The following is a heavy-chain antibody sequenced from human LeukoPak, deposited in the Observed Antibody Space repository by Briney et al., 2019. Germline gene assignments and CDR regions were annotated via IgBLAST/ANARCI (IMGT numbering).Heavy chain of an antibody. V-gene: IGHV3-23*01. J-gene: IGHJ4*02. CDR2: ISGSGGST. D-gene: IGHD6-13*01. CDR1: GFTFSSYA. Sequence: GGSRRLSWAAAGFTFSSYAMSWVRQAPGKGLEWVSAISGSGGSTYYADSVKGRFTISRDNSKNTLYLQMNSLRAEDTAVYYCAKGSLRGFAAAKIVDYWGQGTLVTVSS. CDR3: AKGSLRGFAAAKIVDY.